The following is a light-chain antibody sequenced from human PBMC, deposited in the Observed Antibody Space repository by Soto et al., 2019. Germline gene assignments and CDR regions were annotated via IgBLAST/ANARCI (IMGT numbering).Light chain of an antibody. CDR1: QDISSY. V-gene: IGKV1-9*01. CDR3: QQLNSYPLT. Sequence: IQLTQSPSSLSASVGDRVTITCRASQDISSYLAWYQQEPGKAPKLLIYAASTLQSGVPSRFSGGGSGTDFTLTISSLQPKDFATYYCQQLNSYPLTFGGGTKVDIK. J-gene: IGKJ4*01. CDR2: AAS.